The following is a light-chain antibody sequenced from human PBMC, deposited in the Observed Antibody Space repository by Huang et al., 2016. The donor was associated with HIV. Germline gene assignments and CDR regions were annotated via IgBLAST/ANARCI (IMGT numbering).Light chain of an antibody. V-gene: IGKV3-20*01. CDR3: QQYHSSPVT. CDR1: RCSMRSY. J-gene: IGKJ5*01. Sequence: IVLTQSPGTLSVSPGERAALSCRASRCSMRSYLVWYQQKPGQAPRLLIYGASSRGTGIPDRFSGSGSGRDFTLTISRLEPEDFAVYFCQQYHSSPVTFGQGTRLEIK. CDR2: GAS.